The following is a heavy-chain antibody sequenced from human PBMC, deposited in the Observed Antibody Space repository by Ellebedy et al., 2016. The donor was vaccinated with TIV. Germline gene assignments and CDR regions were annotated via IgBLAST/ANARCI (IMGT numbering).Heavy chain of an antibody. CDR3: ATRPEPYGDFPLDY. CDR2: ISSSSSYI. J-gene: IGHJ4*02. V-gene: IGHV3-21*01. CDR1: GFTFSSYS. D-gene: IGHD4-17*01. Sequence: PGGSLRLSCAASGFTFSSYSMNWVRQAPGKGLEWVSSISSSSSYIYYADSVKGRFTISRDNAKNSLYLQMNSLRAEDTAVYYCATRPEPYGDFPLDYWGQGTLVTVSS.